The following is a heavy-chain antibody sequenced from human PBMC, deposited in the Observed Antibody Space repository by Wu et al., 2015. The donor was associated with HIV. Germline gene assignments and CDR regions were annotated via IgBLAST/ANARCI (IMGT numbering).Heavy chain of an antibody. CDR1: GYIFTSYG. CDR3: ARSTVITDYCDS. V-gene: IGHV1-18*01. D-gene: IGHD4-11*01. Sequence: QVQLVQSGAEVKKPGASVKVSCKASGYIFTSYGIHWVRQAPGQGLEWMGWISAHSGNTFYAQKVQGRVTMTTDKSTNTAYMELRTLKSDDTGVYYCARSTVITDYCDSWGPGTLVTVSS. CDR2: ISAHSGNT. J-gene: IGHJ4*02.